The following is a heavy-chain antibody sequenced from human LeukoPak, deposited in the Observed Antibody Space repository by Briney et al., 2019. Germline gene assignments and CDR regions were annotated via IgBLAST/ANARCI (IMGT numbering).Heavy chain of an antibody. CDR1: GFTFSDYY. D-gene: IGHD5-18*01. CDR3: ARGVVTAAAVDTAMVSPDY. J-gene: IGHJ4*02. Sequence: GGSLRLACAASGFTFSDYYMSWIRQAPGKGLEWVSYISSSSSYTNYADSVKGRFTISRDNAKNSLYLHMNSLRAEDTAVYYSARGVVTAAAVDTAMVSPDYWGQGTLVTVSS. CDR2: ISSSSSYT. V-gene: IGHV3-11*06.